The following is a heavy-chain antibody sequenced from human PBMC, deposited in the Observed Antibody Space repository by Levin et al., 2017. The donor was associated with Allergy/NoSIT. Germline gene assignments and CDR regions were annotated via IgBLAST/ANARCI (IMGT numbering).Heavy chain of an antibody. CDR2: IYNGGGNA. CDR3: ASYVSGKWTLDY. J-gene: IGHJ4*02. V-gene: IGHV4-39*01. Sequence: SETLSLTCTVSGGSISSSSYRWGWIRQPPGKGLEWMGSIYNGGGNALYNPSLRSRVTISVDTSKNQFSLELRSVTAADTAVYYCASYVSGKWTLDYWGQGTLVTVSS. D-gene: IGHD3-10*01. CDR1: GGSISSSSYR.